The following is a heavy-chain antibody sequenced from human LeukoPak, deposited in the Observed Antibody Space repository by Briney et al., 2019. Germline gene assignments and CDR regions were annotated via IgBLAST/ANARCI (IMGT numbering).Heavy chain of an antibody. CDR2: IYHSGST. J-gene: IGHJ5*02. CDR3: ARGREGYSSDWFDP. V-gene: IGHV4-38-2*02. CDR1: AYSISTGYF. Sequence: KPSETLSLTCSVSAYSISTGYFWAWIRQPPGKGLEWIGSIYHSGSTYYNPSLKSRVTISVDTSRNQYSLEMTSVTAADTAVYYCARGREGYSSDWFDPWGQGTLVTVSS. D-gene: IGHD5-24*01.